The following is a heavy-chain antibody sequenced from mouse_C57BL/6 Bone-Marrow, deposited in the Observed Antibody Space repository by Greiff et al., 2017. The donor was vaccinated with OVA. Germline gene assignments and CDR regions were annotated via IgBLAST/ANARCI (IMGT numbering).Heavy chain of an antibody. D-gene: IGHD3-1*01. CDR2: IYPGDGDT. V-gene: IGHV1-80*01. CDR1: GYAFSSYW. J-gene: IGHJ2*01. CDR3: ARSGAYPFDY. Sequence: LQESGAELVKPGASVKISCKASGYAFSSYWMNWVKQRPGKGLEWIGQIYPGDGDTNYNGKFKGKATLTADKSSSTAYMQLSSLTSEDSAVYFCARSGAYPFDYRGKGTTLTVSS.